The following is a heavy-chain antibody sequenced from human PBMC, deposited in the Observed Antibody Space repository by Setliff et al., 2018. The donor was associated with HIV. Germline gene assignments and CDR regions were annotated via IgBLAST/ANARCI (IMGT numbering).Heavy chain of an antibody. D-gene: IGHD5-18*01. CDR3: ARGGYSYGFGRHRAYFQY. J-gene: IGHJ1*01. CDR2: ISHSGGT. CDR1: GGSFSAYY. V-gene: IGHV4-34*01. Sequence: ETLSLTCAVYGGSFSAYYWSWIRQTPGKGLEWIGEISHSGGTNYNPSLKSRVTMSVDTSKNQFSLKLSSVTAADTAVFYCARGGYSYGFGRHRAYFQYWGQGTQVTVSS.